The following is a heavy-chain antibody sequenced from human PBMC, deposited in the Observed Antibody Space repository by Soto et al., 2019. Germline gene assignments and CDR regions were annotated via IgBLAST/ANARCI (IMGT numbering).Heavy chain of an antibody. D-gene: IGHD3-3*01. V-gene: IGHV4-34*01. CDR2: INHSGST. CDR3: ARGLRSGYPPYYYYGMDV. Sequence: SETLSLTCAVYGGTFSGYYWSWIRQSPGKGLEWIGEINHSGSTNYNPSLKSRVTISVDTSKNQFSLKLSSVTAADTAVYYCARGLRSGYPPYYYYGMDVWGQGTTVS. J-gene: IGHJ6*02. CDR1: GGTFSGYY.